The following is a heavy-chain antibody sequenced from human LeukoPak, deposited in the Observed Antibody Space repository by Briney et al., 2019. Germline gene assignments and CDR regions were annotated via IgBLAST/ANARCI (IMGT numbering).Heavy chain of an antibody. Sequence: PGGSLRLSCGASGFTFSNYGMSRVRQAPGKGLEWVSGISGSVGTTYYADSVKGRFTISRDNSENTLFLQMNSLRAEDTAVYYCAKDGLTTVTTGDYLYGMDVWGQGTKVTVSS. D-gene: IGHD4-17*01. CDR3: AKDGLTTVTTGDYLYGMDV. CDR1: GFTFSNYG. CDR2: ISGSVGTT. V-gene: IGHV3-23*01. J-gene: IGHJ6*02.